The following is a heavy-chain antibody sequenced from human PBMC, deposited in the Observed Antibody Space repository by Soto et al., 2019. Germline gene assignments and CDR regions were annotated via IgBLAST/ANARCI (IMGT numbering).Heavy chain of an antibody. Sequence: XETLSLTCTVSGGSISSSSYYWGWIRQPRGKGLEWIGSIYYSGSTYYNPSLKSRVTISVDTSKNQFSLKLSSVTAADTAVYYCASITIFGVVIFPRYYYYGMDVWGQGTTVTVSS. V-gene: IGHV4-39*01. CDR2: IYYSGST. J-gene: IGHJ6*02. CDR3: ASITIFGVVIFPRYYYYGMDV. CDR1: GGSISSSSYY. D-gene: IGHD3-3*01.